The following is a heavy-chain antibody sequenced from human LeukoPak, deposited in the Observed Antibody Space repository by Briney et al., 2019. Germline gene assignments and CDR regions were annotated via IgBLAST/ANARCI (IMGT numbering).Heavy chain of an antibody. CDR1: GGSFSGYY. D-gene: IGHD3-22*01. Sequence: SETLSLTCAVYGGSFSGYYWSWIRQPPGKGLEWIGEINHSGSTNYNPSLKSRVTISVDTSKNQFFLKLSSVPAADTAVYYCASSGYYDSSGYYYLAFWGQGTLVTVSS. J-gene: IGHJ4*02. CDR2: INHSGST. V-gene: IGHV4-34*01. CDR3: ASSGYYDSSGYYYLAF.